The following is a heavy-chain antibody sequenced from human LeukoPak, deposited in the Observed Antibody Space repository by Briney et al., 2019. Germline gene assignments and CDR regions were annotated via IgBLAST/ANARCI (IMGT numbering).Heavy chain of an antibody. J-gene: IGHJ5*02. CDR1: GFTFSSYS. D-gene: IGHD7-27*01. CDR2: ISSSSSYI. Sequence: PGGSLRLSCAASGFTFSSYSMNWVRQAPGKGLEWVSSISSSSSYIYYADSVKGRFTISRDNAKNSLYLQMNSLRAEDTAVYYCARDPSGVNWFDPWGQGTLVTVSS. CDR3: ARDPSGVNWFDP. V-gene: IGHV3-21*01.